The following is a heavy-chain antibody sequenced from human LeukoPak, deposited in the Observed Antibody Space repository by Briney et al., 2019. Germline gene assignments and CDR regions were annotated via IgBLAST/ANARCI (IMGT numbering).Heavy chain of an antibody. V-gene: IGHV1-8*01. CDR2: MNPNSGNT. J-gene: IGHJ6*03. Sequence: ASVKVSCKASGYTFTSYDINWVRQATGQGLEWMGWMNPNSGNTGYAQKFQGRVTMTRNTSISTAYMELSGLRSEDTAVYYCARGPLSRGYYYYYMDVWGKGTTVTISS. CDR3: ARGPLSRGYYYYYMDV. CDR1: GYTFTSYD.